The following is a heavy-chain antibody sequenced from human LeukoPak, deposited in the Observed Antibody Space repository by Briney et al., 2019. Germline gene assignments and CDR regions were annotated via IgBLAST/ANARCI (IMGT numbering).Heavy chain of an antibody. D-gene: IGHD6-6*01. Sequence: GGSLRLSCAASGFTFSSYGMPWVRQAPGKGLEWVAVISYDGSNKYYADSVKGRFTISRDNSKNTLYLQMNSLRAEDTAVYYCARESSSSRGAYFDYWGQGTLVTVSS. CDR2: ISYDGSNK. J-gene: IGHJ4*02. V-gene: IGHV3-30*03. CDR3: ARESSSSRGAYFDY. CDR1: GFTFSSYG.